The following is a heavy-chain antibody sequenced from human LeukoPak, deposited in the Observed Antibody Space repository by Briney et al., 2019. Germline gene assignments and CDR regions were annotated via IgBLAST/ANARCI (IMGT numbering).Heavy chain of an antibody. D-gene: IGHD6-19*01. CDR3: AHILAVAATRDFDY. CDR2: IRSSGSTI. J-gene: IGHJ4*02. V-gene: IGHV3-11*04. CDR1: GFTFSDYY. Sequence: GGSLRLSCAASGFTFSDYYMSWIRQAPGKGLEWVSYIRSSGSTIYYADSVKGRFTISRDNAKNSLFLQMNSLRAEDTAVYYCAHILAVAATRDFDYWGQGTLVTVSS.